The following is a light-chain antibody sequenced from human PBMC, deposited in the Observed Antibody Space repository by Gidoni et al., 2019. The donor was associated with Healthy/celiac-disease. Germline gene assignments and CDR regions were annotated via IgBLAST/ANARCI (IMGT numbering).Light chain of an antibody. J-gene: IGKJ2*01. CDR2: DAS. V-gene: IGKV1-33*01. Sequence: DIQVTRCPSSLSASVGDRVTITGQASQDISNYLNWYQQKPGKAPKLLIYDASNLETGVPSRFSGSGSGTDFTFTISSLQPEDIATYYCQQYDNLPRTFGQGTKLEIK. CDR1: QDISNY. CDR3: QQYDNLPRT.